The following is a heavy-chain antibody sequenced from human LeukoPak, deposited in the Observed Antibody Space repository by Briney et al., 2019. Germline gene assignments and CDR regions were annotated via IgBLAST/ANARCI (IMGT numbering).Heavy chain of an antibody. Sequence: GASVKVSCKASGGTFSSYAISWVRQAPGQGLEWMGGIIPIFGTANYAQKFQGRVTITTDESTSTAYMELSSLRSEDTAVYYCARGGYSSSRNYYYYMDVWGKGTTVTVSS. CDR1: GGTFSSYA. V-gene: IGHV1-69*05. J-gene: IGHJ6*03. CDR2: IIPIFGTA. D-gene: IGHD6-13*01. CDR3: ARGGYSSSRNYYYYMDV.